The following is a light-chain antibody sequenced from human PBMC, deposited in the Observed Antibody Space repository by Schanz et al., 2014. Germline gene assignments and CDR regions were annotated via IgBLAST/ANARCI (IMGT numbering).Light chain of an antibody. CDR1: QSVRSRN. CDR2: AAS. Sequence: EAVLTQSPGTLSLSPGERATLSCRASQSVRSRNLAWYQQKPGQAPRLLIYAASSRATGIPDRFSGAGSGPDFTLTISRLEPEDNAVYHCQHYDVPPLTFGGGTKVEIK. CDR3: QHYDVPPLT. V-gene: IGKV3-20*01. J-gene: IGKJ4*01.